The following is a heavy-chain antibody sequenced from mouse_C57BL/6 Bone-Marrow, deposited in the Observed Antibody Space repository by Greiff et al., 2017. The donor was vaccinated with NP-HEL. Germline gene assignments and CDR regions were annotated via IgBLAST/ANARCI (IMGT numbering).Heavy chain of an antibody. J-gene: IGHJ4*01. CDR1: GFSLSTSGMG. CDR3: ARSDGSSFPNYYAMDY. V-gene: IGHV8-12*01. CDR2: IYWDDDK. D-gene: IGHD1-1*01. Sequence: QVQLKESGPGILQSSQTLSLTCSFSGFSLSTSGMGVSWIRQPSGKGLEWLAHIYWDDDKRYNPSVKSRLTISKDTSRNQVFLKITSVDTADTATYYCARSDGSSFPNYYAMDYWGQGTSVTVSS.